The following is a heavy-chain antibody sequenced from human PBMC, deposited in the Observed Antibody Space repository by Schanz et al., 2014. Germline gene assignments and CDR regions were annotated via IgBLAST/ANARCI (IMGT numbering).Heavy chain of an antibody. CDR1: GYTVSSNY. J-gene: IGHJ4*02. CDR2: IRYDGSSK. V-gene: IGHV3-30*02. CDR3: ARGVGSTTESIDY. Sequence: ARLVESGGGLVEPGGSLRLSCAASGYTVSSNYMSWVRQAPGRGLEWVAFIRYDGSSKYYADSVRGRFTISRDDSKNTLYLQMNSLRPEDTAVYYCARGVGSTTESIDYWGQGTLVTVSS. D-gene: IGHD1-26*01.